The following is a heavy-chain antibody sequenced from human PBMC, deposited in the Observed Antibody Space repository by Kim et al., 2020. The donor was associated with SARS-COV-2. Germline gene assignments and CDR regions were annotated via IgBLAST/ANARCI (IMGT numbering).Heavy chain of an antibody. CDR1: GGTFSSYA. J-gene: IGHJ4*02. D-gene: IGHD1-26*01. CDR2: IIPIFGTA. Sequence: SVKVSCKASGGTFSSYAISWVRQAPGQGLEWMGGIIPIFGTANYAQKFQGRVTITADESTSTAYMELSSLRSEDTAVYYCARVSSYLVGATYFDYWGQGTLVTVSS. V-gene: IGHV1-69*13. CDR3: ARVSSYLVGATYFDY.